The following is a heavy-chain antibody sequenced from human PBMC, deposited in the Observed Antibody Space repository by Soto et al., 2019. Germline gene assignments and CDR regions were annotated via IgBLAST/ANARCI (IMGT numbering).Heavy chain of an antibody. Sequence: GGSLRLSCGGSGFIFSRYGMHWVRQAPGKGLEWVAVISYDGSNKYYADSVKGRFTISRDNSKNTLYLQMNSLRAEDTAVYYCAKDGLWFGTKGWFDPWGQGTLVT. V-gene: IGHV3-30*18. D-gene: IGHD3-10*01. CDR1: GFIFSRYG. CDR3: AKDGLWFGTKGWFDP. J-gene: IGHJ5*02. CDR2: ISYDGSNK.